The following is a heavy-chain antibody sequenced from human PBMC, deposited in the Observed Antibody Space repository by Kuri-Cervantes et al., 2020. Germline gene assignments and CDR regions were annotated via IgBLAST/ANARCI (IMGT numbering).Heavy chain of an antibody. V-gene: IGHV4-30-2*01. D-gene: IGHD3-22*01. Sequence: SETLSLTCAVSGGSISSGGYSWSWIRQPPGKGLEWIGYIYHSGSTYYNPSLKSRVTLSLDGSKNQVSLKLSSVTAADTAVYYCARDSPVAYDSSGYYYYDAFDIWGQGTMVTVSS. CDR1: GGSISSGGYS. CDR3: ARDSPVAYDSSGYYYYDAFDI. J-gene: IGHJ3*02. CDR2: IYHSGST.